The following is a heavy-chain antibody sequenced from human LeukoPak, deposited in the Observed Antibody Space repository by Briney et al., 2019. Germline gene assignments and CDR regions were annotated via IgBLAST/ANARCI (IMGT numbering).Heavy chain of an antibody. CDR2: IYYSGST. Sequence: PSETLSLTCTVSGGSISSYYWSWIRQPPGKGLEWIGYIYYSGSTNYNPSLKSRVTISGDTSKNQFSLKMSSVTAADTALYYCAKQYYGSGSCQRYFDQWGQGTLVTVSS. CDR1: GGSISSYY. D-gene: IGHD3-10*01. CDR3: AKQYYGSGSCQRYFDQ. V-gene: IGHV4-59*08. J-gene: IGHJ4*02.